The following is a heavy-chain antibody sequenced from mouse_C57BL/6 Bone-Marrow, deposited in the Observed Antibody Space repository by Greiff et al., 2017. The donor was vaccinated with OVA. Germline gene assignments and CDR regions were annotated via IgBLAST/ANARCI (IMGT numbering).Heavy chain of an antibody. CDR1: GFTFTNYY. Sequence: EVHLVESGGGLVQPGDSLSLSCAASGFTFTNYYMSWVRQPPGKALEWLAFIRNKPNGSTTEYSASVKGRFTISRATSQSILYLHMIALRAEDSPTYYGAGFKERVTVDYLDDWGQGTALTVSS. CDR3: AGFKERVTVDYLDD. D-gene: IGHD2-5*01. V-gene: IGHV7-3*01. CDR2: IRNKPNGSTT. J-gene: IGHJ2*01.